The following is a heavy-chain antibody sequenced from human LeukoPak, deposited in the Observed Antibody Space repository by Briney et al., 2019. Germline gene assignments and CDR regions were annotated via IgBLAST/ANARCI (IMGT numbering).Heavy chain of an antibody. CDR1: GFTFSSYS. CDR3: AREGYSGYDPDY. D-gene: IGHD5-12*01. CDR2: ISSRNRTT. Sequence: GGSLRPSWPASGFTFSSYSMNWDRPAPGKGLEWVPYISSRNRTTYYADSGKRRCTNSRDNAKNSLYLQMHSLRAEETALYYCAREGYSGYDPDYWGQGTLVTVSS. J-gene: IGHJ4*02. V-gene: IGHV3-48*01.